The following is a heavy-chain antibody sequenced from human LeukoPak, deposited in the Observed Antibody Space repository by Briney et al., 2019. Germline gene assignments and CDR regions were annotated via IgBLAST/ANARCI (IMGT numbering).Heavy chain of an antibody. CDR2: ISGSGGST. J-gene: IGHJ4*02. D-gene: IGHD4-11*01. Sequence: GGSLRLSCAASGFTFSSYAVSWVRQAPGKGLEWASSISGSGGSTYYADSVKGRFTISRDNSKNTLYLQMNSLRAEDTAVYYCAKVAVRTTVTFAALRYWGQGTLVTVSS. CDR1: GFTFSSYA. V-gene: IGHV3-23*01. CDR3: AKVAVRTTVTFAALRY.